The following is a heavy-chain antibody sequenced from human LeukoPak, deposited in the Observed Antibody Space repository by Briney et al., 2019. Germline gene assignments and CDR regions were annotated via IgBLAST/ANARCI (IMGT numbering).Heavy chain of an antibody. Sequence: APVKVSCKVSGYTLTELSMHWVRQAPGKGLEWMGGFDPEDGETIYAQKFQGRVTMTEDTSTDTAYMELSSLRSEDTAVYYCATHRFVDTAMALDYWGQGTLVTVSS. CDR2: FDPEDGET. V-gene: IGHV1-24*01. J-gene: IGHJ4*02. CDR1: GYTLTELS. CDR3: ATHRFVDTAMALDY. D-gene: IGHD5-18*01.